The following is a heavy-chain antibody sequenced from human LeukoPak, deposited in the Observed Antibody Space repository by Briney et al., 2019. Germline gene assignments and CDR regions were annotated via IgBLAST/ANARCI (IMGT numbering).Heavy chain of an antibody. J-gene: IGHJ6*03. CDR3: ARVGRLLWFGELIYYYYYYMDV. V-gene: IGHV1-18*01. D-gene: IGHD3-10*01. CDR2: ISAYNGNT. CDR1: GGTFTSYG. Sequence: ASVKVSCKASGGTFTSYGISWVRQAPGQGLEWMGWISAYNGNTNYAQKLQGRVTMTTDTSTSTAYMELRSLRSDDTAVYYCARVGRLLWFGELIYYYYYYMDVWGKGTTVTISS.